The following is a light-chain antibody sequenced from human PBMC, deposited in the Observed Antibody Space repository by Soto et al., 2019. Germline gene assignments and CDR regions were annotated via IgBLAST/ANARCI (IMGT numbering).Light chain of an antibody. Sequence: EIVLTQSPGTLSLSPGERATLSCRASQSVSSNYLAWYQRKPGQAPRLLIYGASNRATGIPNRFSGSGSGTDFTLTITRLEPEDFVVYYCQQYSSSPPTFGQGTKVEI. J-gene: IGKJ1*01. CDR3: QQYSSSPPT. V-gene: IGKV3-20*01. CDR2: GAS. CDR1: QSVSSNY.